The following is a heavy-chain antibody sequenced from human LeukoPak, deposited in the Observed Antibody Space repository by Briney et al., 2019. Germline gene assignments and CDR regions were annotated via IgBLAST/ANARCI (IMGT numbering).Heavy chain of an antibody. V-gene: IGHV3-21*01. J-gene: IGHJ4*02. Sequence: PGGSLRLSCAASGFTFSIYSMSWVRQAPGKGLEWVSSISSSSSYIYYADSVKGRFTISRDNAKNSLYLQMNSLRAEDTAVYYCARTIGYSSGYPTDGTNYWGQGTLVTVSS. CDR2: ISSSSSYI. D-gene: IGHD6-19*01. CDR3: ARTIGYSSGYPTDGTNY. CDR1: GFTFSIYS.